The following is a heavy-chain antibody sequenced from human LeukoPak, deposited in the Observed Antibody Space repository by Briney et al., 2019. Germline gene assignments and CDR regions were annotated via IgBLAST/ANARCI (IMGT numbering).Heavy chain of an antibody. CDR2: IYYSGST. CDR1: GGSISSYY. J-gene: IGHJ5*02. Sequence: PSETLSLTCTVSGGSISSYYWSWIRQPPGKGLEWIGYIYYSGSTNYNPSLKSRVTISVDTSKNQFSLKLSSVTAADTAVYYCARVMSNRFDPWGQGTLVTVSS. V-gene: IGHV4-59*01. CDR3: ARVMSNRFDP. D-gene: IGHD3-16*01.